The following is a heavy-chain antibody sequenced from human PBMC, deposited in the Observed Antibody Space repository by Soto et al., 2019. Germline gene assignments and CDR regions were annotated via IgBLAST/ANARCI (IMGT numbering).Heavy chain of an antibody. V-gene: IGHV3-21*01. CDR2: ISSSSSYI. CDR1: GFTFSSYS. Sequence: EVQLVESGGGLVKPGGSLRLSCAASGFTFSSYSMNWVRQAPGNGLEWVSSISSSSSYIYYADSVKGRFTISRDNAKNSRYLQMTSLRAEDTAVYYCARAGVDAFDIWGQGTMVTVSS. CDR3: ARAGVDAFDI. D-gene: IGHD3-10*01. J-gene: IGHJ3*02.